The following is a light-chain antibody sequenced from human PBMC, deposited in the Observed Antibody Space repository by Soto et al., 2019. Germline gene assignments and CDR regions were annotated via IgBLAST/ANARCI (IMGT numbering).Light chain of an antibody. CDR3: TSYTSSSARV. V-gene: IGLV2-14*01. CDR1: SSDVGGYDY. Sequence: QSVLTQPASVSGSPGQSITISCTGTSSDVGGYDYVSWYQQHPGKAPKLIIYEVSNRPSGISSRFSGSKSGNTASLTISGLQAEDEADYYCTSYTSSSARVFGTGTKSPS. J-gene: IGLJ1*01. CDR2: EVS.